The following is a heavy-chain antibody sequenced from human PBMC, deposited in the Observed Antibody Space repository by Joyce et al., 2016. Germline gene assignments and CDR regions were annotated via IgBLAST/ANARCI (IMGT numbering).Heavy chain of an antibody. V-gene: IGHV3-30*01. CDR1: GFTFSGHS. D-gene: IGHD1-14*01. CDR2: SSYDGKNT. J-gene: IGHJ4*02. Sequence: QVKLVESGGGVVQPGRSLRLSCAASGFTFSGHSMHWVRQAPGKWLDWVAISSYDGKNTYYGNSMKGRFTISRDNSKNPVYLQVDSLRTEDTAVYYCARDGPKTTWDPGYYFDFWGQGTLVTVSS. CDR3: ARDGPKTTWDPGYYFDF.